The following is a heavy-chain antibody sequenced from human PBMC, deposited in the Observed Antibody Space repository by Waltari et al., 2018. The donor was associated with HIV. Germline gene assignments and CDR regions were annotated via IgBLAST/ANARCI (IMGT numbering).Heavy chain of an antibody. D-gene: IGHD5-18*01. CDR1: GYSLRSDYY. CDR3: GSGSRRGHSHGIDY. CDR2: ASRSGST. V-gene: IGHV4-38-2*01. Sequence: QVQLHESGPGMVKPSETLSLTCAVSGYSLRSDYYWGWIRQPPGKGLGWIGSASRSGSTYYSPSLKSRVTISLDTSKNQFSLKLNSVAAADTAVYYCGSGSRRGHSHGIDYWGQGTLVTVSS. J-gene: IGHJ4*02.